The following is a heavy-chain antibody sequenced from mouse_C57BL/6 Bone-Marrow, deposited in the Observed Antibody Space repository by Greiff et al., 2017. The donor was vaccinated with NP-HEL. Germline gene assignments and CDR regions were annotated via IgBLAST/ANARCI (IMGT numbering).Heavy chain of an antibody. Sequence: LVESGAELARPGASVKLSCKASGYTFTSYGISWVKQRTGQGLEWIGEIYPRSGNTYYNEKFKGKATLTADKSSSTAYMELRSLTSEDSAVYFCARRAGTPFDYWGQGTTLTVSS. D-gene: IGHD3-3*01. CDR1: GYTFTSYG. V-gene: IGHV1-81*01. CDR3: ARRAGTPFDY. CDR2: IYPRSGNT. J-gene: IGHJ2*01.